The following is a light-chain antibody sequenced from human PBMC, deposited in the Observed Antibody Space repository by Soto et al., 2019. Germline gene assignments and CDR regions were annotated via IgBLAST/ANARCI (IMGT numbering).Light chain of an antibody. Sequence: QSVLTQPPSASGSPGQSVTISCTGTSSVVGGYNYVSWYQQHPGKAPKVMIYEVSKRPSGVPDRFSGSKSGNTASLTVSGLQAEDEADYYCSSYAGSNIFVFGTGTKVTVL. CDR1: SSVVGGYNY. V-gene: IGLV2-8*01. J-gene: IGLJ1*01. CDR2: EVS. CDR3: SSYAGSNIFV.